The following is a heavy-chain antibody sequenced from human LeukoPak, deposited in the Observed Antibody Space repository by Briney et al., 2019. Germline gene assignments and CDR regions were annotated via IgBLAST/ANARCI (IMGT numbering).Heavy chain of an antibody. J-gene: IGHJ5*02. Sequence: ASVKVSCKAFGYTFTGYWMHWVRQAPGQGPEWMGVISPSGGSTIYAQKFKGRVTLTRDMSTSTDYLELSSLRSEDTAVYYCAREGPPTYYYDSSGQLNWFDPWGQGTLVTVSS. CDR1: GYTFTGYW. CDR2: ISPSGGST. D-gene: IGHD3-22*01. CDR3: AREGPPTYYYDSSGQLNWFDP. V-gene: IGHV1-46*01.